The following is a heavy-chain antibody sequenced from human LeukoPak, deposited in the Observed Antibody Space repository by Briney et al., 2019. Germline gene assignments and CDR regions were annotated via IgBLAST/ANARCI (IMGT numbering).Heavy chain of an antibody. CDR3: ASLPRGGHRGYYFDY. CDR1: GGTFSSYA. CDR2: IIPIFGTA. V-gene: IGHV1-69*13. Sequence: ASVKVSCKASGGTFSSYAISWVRQAPGQGLEWMGGIIPIFGTANYAQKFQGRVTITADESTSTAYMELSSLRSEDTAVYYCASLPRGGHRGYYFDYWGQGTLVTVSS. D-gene: IGHD2-15*01. J-gene: IGHJ4*02.